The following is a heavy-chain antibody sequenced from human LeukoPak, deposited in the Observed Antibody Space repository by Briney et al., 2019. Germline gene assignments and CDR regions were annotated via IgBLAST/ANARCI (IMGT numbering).Heavy chain of an antibody. Sequence: GGSLRPSCAASGFTFSSYSMNWVRQAPGKGLEWVSSISSSSSYIYYADSVKGRSTISRDNAKNSLYLQMNSLRAEDTAVYYCARDEYSSSWYYAFDIWGQGTMVTVSS. V-gene: IGHV3-21*01. CDR1: GFTFSSYS. CDR2: ISSSSSYI. CDR3: ARDEYSSSWYYAFDI. J-gene: IGHJ3*02. D-gene: IGHD6-13*01.